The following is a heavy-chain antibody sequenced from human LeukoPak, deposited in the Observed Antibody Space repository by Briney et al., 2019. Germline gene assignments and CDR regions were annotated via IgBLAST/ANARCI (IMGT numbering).Heavy chain of an antibody. D-gene: IGHD5-18*01. CDR1: GYSFTSYW. CDR3: ARYSYGSVDYYYYMDV. CDR2: IYPGDSDT. Sequence: PGESLKISCKGSGYSFTSYWIGWVRQMPGKGLEWMGIIYPGDSDTRYSPSFQGQVTISADKSISTAYLQWSSLKASDTAMYYCARYSYGSVDYYYYMDVWGKGTTVTVSS. J-gene: IGHJ6*03. V-gene: IGHV5-51*01.